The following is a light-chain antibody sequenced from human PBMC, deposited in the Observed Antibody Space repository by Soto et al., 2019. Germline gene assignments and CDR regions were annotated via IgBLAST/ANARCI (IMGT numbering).Light chain of an antibody. CDR1: SSDVGGYNY. Sequence: QSALTQPASVSGSPGQSITISCTGTSSDVGGYNYVSWFQQHPGKAPKLMIYEVNNRPSGVSNRFSGSKSGNTASLTISGLQAEDEADYYCASYTGTNTYVFGTGTKVTVL. CDR3: ASYTGTNTYV. V-gene: IGLV2-14*01. J-gene: IGLJ1*01. CDR2: EVN.